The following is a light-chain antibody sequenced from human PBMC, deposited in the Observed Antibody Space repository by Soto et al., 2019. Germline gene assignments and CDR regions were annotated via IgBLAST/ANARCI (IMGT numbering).Light chain of an antibody. CDR3: CSYAGTYTV. Sequence: QSALTQPRSVSGSPGQSVTISCTGTSSDVGDYTYVSWYQQHPGKAPKLMIYDVTKRPSGVPDRFSGSKSGNTASLTISGLQAEDEADYYCCSYAGTYTVFGGGTQLTVL. CDR2: DVT. J-gene: IGLJ2*01. CDR1: SSDVGDYTY. V-gene: IGLV2-11*01.